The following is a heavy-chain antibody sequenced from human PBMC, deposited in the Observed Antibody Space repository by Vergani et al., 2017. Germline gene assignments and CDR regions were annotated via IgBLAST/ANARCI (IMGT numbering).Heavy chain of an antibody. CDR2: ISGSGGST. J-gene: IGHJ3*02. Sequence: EVQLVESGGGLVKPGGSLRLSCAASGFTFSNAWMSWVRQAPGKGLEWVSAISGSGGSTYYADSVKGRFTISRDNSKNTLYLQMNSLRAEDTAVYYCAKMRTPAPHAFDIWGQGTMVTVSS. V-gene: IGHV3-23*04. CDR1: GFTFSNAW. CDR3: AKMRTPAPHAFDI.